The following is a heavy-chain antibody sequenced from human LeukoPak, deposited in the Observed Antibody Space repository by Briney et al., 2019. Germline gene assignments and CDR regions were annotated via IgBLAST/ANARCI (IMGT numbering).Heavy chain of an antibody. Sequence: PSETLSLTCTVSGGSISSNTYHWSWIRPPPGKGLEWIGYMYYTGATSYNPSLKSRVTISLDTSKNQFSLKLHSVTAADTAVYYCARFRGSGWYYFDSWGQGTLVTVSS. CDR1: GGSISSNTYH. J-gene: IGHJ4*02. CDR2: MYYTGAT. V-gene: IGHV4-61*01. D-gene: IGHD6-19*01. CDR3: ARFRGSGWYYFDS.